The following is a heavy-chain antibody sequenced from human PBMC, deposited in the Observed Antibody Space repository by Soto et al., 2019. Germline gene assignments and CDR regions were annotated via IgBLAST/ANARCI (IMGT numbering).Heavy chain of an antibody. CDR3: ARKGGTVSYYDFWSGPNWFDP. CDR2: IYHSGST. Sequence: PSETLSLTCAVSGGSISSSNWWSWVRQPPGKGLEWIGEIYHSGSTNYNPSLKSRVTISVDKSKNQFSLKLSSVTAADTAVYYCARKGGTVSYYDFWSGPNWFDPWGQGTLVTVSS. V-gene: IGHV4-4*02. J-gene: IGHJ5*02. CDR1: GGSISSSNW. D-gene: IGHD3-3*01.